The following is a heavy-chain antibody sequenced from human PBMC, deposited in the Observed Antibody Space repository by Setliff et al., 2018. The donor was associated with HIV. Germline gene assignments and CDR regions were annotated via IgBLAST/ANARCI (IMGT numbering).Heavy chain of an antibody. J-gene: IGHJ3*02. Sequence: GGSLRLSCAASGFTVSSSYMSWVRQAPGKGLEWVSVIYSGGSTYYADSVKGRFTISRDNSKNTLYLQMNSLRAEDTAVYYCARAMVPDSSGYYRPPAFDIWGQGTMVTVSS. CDR1: GFTVSSSY. CDR3: ARAMVPDSSGYYRPPAFDI. V-gene: IGHV3-53*01. D-gene: IGHD3-22*01. CDR2: IYSGGST.